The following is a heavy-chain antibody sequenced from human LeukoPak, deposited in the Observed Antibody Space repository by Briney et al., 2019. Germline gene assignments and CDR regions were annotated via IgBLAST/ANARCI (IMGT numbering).Heavy chain of an antibody. D-gene: IGHD3-10*01. CDR1: GFTFRDAW. V-gene: IGHV3-15*01. Sequence: PGGSLRLSCAASGFTFRDAWMIWVRQAPGKGVEWVGRIKSRADGGTPDYAAPVTGRFTISRDDSNGTLFLQMNSLTTEDTAVYYCATQGVLDAFDIWGQGTMVIVSS. J-gene: IGHJ3*02. CDR2: IKSRADGGTP. CDR3: ATQGVLDAFDI.